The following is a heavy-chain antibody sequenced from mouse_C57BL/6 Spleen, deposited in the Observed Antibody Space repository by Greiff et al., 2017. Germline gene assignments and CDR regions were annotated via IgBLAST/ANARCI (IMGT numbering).Heavy chain of an antibody. CDR1: GFTFSDYY. Sequence: DVQLQESEGGLVQPGSSMKLSCTASGFTFSDYYMTWVRQVPEKGLEWVANIDYDGSSTYYLDSLKSRFIISRDNAKNILYLQMSSLKSEDTATYYCARASYSNLYWYFDVWGTGTTVTVSS. D-gene: IGHD2-5*01. CDR3: ARASYSNLYWYFDV. J-gene: IGHJ1*03. CDR2: IDYDGSST. V-gene: IGHV5-16*01.